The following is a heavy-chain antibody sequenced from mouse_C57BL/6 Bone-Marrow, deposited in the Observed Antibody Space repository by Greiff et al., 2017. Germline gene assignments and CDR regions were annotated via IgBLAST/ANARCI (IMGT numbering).Heavy chain of an antibody. CDR3: SRNYGSPY. J-gene: IGHJ2*01. CDR1: GFNIKDSY. V-gene: IGHV14-2*01. CDR2: FDPEDGDT. Sequence: EVKLQESGAELVKPGVSVKLSCTAPGFNIKDSYMPWVKQRTEQGLEWIGRFDPEDGDTKSAPQFQGKATITADTSSNTAYLQLSSLTSEDTAVYYCSRNYGSPYWGQGTTLTVSS. D-gene: IGHD1-1*01.